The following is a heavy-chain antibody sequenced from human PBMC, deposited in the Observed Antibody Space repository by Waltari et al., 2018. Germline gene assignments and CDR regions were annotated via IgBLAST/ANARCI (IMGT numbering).Heavy chain of an antibody. J-gene: IGHJ4*02. Sequence: QLQLQESGPGLVKPSETLSLTCPVPGASISSSSYYLGCVRQPAGKGLEWIGYIYTSGSTNYNPSLKSRVTISVDTSKNQFSLKLSSVTAADTAVYYCARESVAAFDYWGQGTLVTVSS. D-gene: IGHD2-21*01. CDR2: IYTSGST. CDR1: GASISSSSYY. V-gene: IGHV4-61*05. CDR3: ARESVAAFDY.